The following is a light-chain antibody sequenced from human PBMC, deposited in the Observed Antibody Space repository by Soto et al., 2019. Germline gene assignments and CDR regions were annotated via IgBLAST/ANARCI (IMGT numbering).Light chain of an antibody. CDR3: TSYTRDTALV. V-gene: IGLV2-14*01. Sequence: QPVLTQPASVSGSPGQSITISCTGTSSDVGGYDYVSWYQRHPGKAPELMIYEVSNRPSGVSNRFSGSKSGSTASLTISGLQAEDEADYHCTSYTRDTALVFGTGTKLTVL. CDR2: EVS. CDR1: SSDVGGYDY. J-gene: IGLJ1*01.